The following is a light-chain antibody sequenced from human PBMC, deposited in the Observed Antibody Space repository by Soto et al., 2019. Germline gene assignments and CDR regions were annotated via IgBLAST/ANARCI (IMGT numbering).Light chain of an antibody. CDR2: AAS. V-gene: IGKV1-8*01. J-gene: IGKJ5*01. Sequence: IRITQSPSSISASTGDRVTITCRVSQGISSYLAWYQQKPGKAPKLLIYAASTLQSGVPSRFSGSGSGTDFTLTISCLQSEDFATYYCQQYYSYPSITFGQGTLLDIK. CDR1: QGISSY. CDR3: QQYYSYPSIT.